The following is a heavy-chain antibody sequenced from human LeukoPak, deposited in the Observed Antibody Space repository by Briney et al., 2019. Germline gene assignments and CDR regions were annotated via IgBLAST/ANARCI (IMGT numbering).Heavy chain of an antibody. D-gene: IGHD3-9*01. Sequence: ASVKVSCKASGYTFTGYYMHWVRQATGQGLEWMGWTNPNSGNTGYAQKFQGRVTMTRNTSISTAYMELSSLRSEDTAVYYCARVGYDILTGRAEYFQHWGQGTLVTVSS. J-gene: IGHJ1*01. CDR1: GYTFTGYY. CDR3: ARVGYDILTGRAEYFQH. V-gene: IGHV1-8*02. CDR2: TNPNSGNT.